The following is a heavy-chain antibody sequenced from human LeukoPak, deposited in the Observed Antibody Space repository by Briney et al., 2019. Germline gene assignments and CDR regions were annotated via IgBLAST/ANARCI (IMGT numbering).Heavy chain of an antibody. J-gene: IGHJ4*02. CDR3: ARLTGSHPMVSGWWGPFDY. V-gene: IGHV4-59*08. D-gene: IGHD6-19*01. CDR2: IYYSGST. CDR1: GGAISSSD. Sequence: PSETLSFTGRVLGGAISSSDWSWIRRSPGKGLDGFGYIYYSGSTNDNPSLYSPVTISVDTSKNQFSLKLSSVTAADTAVYYCARLTGSHPMVSGWWGPFDYWGQGTLVTVSS.